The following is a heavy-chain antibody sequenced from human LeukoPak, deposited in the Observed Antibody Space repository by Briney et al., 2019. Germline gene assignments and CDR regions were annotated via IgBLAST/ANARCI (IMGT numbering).Heavy chain of an antibody. V-gene: IGHV1-69*04. J-gene: IGHJ5*02. CDR2: IIPILGIA. CDR1: GGTFSSYA. CDR3: ARCSPDWFDP. D-gene: IGHD4/OR15-4a*01. Sequence: SVKVSCKASGGTFSSYAISWVRQAPGQGLEWTGRIIPILGIANYAQKFQGRVTITADKSTSTAYMELSSLRSEDTAVYYCARCSPDWFDPWGQGTLVTVSS.